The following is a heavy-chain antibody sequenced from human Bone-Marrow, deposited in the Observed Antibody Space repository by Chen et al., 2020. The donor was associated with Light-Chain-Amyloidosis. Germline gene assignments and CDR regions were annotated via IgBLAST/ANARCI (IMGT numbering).Heavy chain of an antibody. Sequence: EVQLVESGGGLIQPGGSLRLSCAASGFTVSSNYMSWVRQAPGKGLEWVSVIYSGGSTYYADSVKGRFTISRDNSKNTLYLQMNSLRAEDTAVYYCARNGLGTYSGYPEDYWGQVTLVTVSS. J-gene: IGHJ4*02. CDR1: GFTVSSNY. D-gene: IGHD5-12*01. V-gene: IGHV3-53*01. CDR3: ARNGLGTYSGYPEDY. CDR2: IYSGGST.